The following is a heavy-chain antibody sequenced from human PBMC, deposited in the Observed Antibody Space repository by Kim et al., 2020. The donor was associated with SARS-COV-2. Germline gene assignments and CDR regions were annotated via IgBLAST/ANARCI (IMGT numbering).Heavy chain of an antibody. J-gene: IGHJ3*02. CDR2: IYSGGSST. CDR3: AKDWVDYYGSGSYYNPENDAFDI. D-gene: IGHD3-10*01. CDR1: GFTFSSYA. Sequence: GGSLRLSCAASGFTFSSYAMSWVRQAPGKGLEWVSVIYSGGSSTYYADSVKGRFTISRDNSKNTLYLQMNSLRAEDTAVYYCAKDWVDYYGSGSYYNPENDAFDIWGQGTMVTVSS. V-gene: IGHV3-23*03.